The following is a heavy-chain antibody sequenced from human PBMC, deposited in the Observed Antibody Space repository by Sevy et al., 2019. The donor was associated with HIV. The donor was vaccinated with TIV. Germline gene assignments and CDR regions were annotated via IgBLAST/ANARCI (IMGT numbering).Heavy chain of an antibody. CDR3: AREHSGSGNYFSKYWFDP. Sequence: SETLSLTCSVSGYSISSGYQWGWIRQSPGKNLEWIGSISHRGSPDPNPSLKSRVTMSIDTSKNQFSLKLTSVTAADTALYFCAREHSGSGNYFSKYWFDPWGQGTLVTVSS. V-gene: IGHV4-38-2*02. D-gene: IGHD3-10*01. J-gene: IGHJ5*02. CDR1: GYSISSGYQ. CDR2: ISHRGSP.